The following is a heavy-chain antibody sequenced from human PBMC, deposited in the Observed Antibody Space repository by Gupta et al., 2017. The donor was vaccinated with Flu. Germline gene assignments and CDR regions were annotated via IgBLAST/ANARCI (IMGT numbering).Heavy chain of an antibody. CDR2: IWYDGSNK. CDR1: GFTFSSYG. Sequence: QVQLVESGGGVVQPGRSLRLSCAASGFTFSSYGMHWVRQAPGKGLEWVAVIWYDGSNKYYADSVKGRFTISRDNSKNTLYLQMNSLRAEDTAVYYCARVQVPAAKGDRYNYYYGMDVWGQGTTVTVSS. V-gene: IGHV3-33*01. D-gene: IGHD2-2*01. CDR3: ARVQVPAAKGDRYNYYYGMDV. J-gene: IGHJ6*02.